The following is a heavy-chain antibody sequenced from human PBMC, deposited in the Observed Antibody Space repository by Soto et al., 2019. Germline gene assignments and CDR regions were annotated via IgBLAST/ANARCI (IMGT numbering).Heavy chain of an antibody. CDR2: ISSSSSTI. CDR1: GFTFISYI. J-gene: IGHJ4*02. D-gene: IGHD3-22*01. V-gene: IGHV3-48*01. Sequence: GVLRLSCTASGFTFISYIMNWFRQAPGKGLEWVSYISSSSSTIYYADSVKGRFTISRDNSKNTLYLQMNSLRAEDTAVYYCAKPQIYYDSKGYYLDYWGQGTLVTVSS. CDR3: AKPQIYYDSKGYYLDY.